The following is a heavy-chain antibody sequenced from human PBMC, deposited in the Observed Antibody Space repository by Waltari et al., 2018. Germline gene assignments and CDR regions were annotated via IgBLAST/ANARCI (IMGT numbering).Heavy chain of an antibody. CDR2: IRYDGSNK. Sequence: QVQLVESGGGVVQPGGSLRLSCPASGLTFSASGMHWVRQAPGKGLEWVAFIRYDGSNKYYSDSVKGRFTISRDNSKNTLFLQMNSLRVEDTSVYYCATKDGIGDYYYMDVWGKGATVTISS. D-gene: IGHD1-1*01. CDR1: GLTFSASG. CDR3: ATKDGIGDYYYMDV. V-gene: IGHV3-30*02. J-gene: IGHJ6*03.